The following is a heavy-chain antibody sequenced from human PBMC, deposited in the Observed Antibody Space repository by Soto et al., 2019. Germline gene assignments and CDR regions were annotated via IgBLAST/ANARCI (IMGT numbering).Heavy chain of an antibody. CDR3: ANAYCSSTSCRAEYFQH. V-gene: IGHV3-23*01. D-gene: IGHD2-2*01. CDR1: GFTFSSYG. Sequence: SLRLSCAASGFTFSSYGMSWVRQAPGKGLEWVSAISGRGDSSYYADSVKGRFTISRDNSKNTLFLQMNSLRAEDTAVYYCANAYCSSTSCRAEYFQHWGQGTLVTVSS. J-gene: IGHJ1*01. CDR2: ISGRGDSS.